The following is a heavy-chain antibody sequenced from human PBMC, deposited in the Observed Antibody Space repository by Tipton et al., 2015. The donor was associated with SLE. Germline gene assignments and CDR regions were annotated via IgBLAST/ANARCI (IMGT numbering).Heavy chain of an antibody. CDR3: AREGGDWTLYGGYYPDH. Sequence: LRLSCAASGFIFGDYAMHWVRQPAGKGLEWIGHIYATGITDYNPSLKSRLTMSVDTSKNQFSLTLTSVTAADTAMYYCAREGGDWTLYGGYYPDHWGQGTPVTVSS. CDR2: IYATGIT. CDR1: GFIFGDYA. V-gene: IGHV4-4*07. D-gene: IGHD2/OR15-2a*01. J-gene: IGHJ1*01.